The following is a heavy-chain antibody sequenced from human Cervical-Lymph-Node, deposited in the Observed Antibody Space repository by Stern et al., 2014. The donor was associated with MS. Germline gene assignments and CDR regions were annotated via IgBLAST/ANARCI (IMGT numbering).Heavy chain of an antibody. J-gene: IGHJ4*02. CDR2: IGGGGDNI. V-gene: IGHV3-23*04. D-gene: IGHD5-18*01. CDR1: GFTFSSYT. Sequence: VQRVESGGGLVQPGGSLRLSFAASGFTFSSYTMNRVLQAPGKGLQCISAIGGGGDNIHCAYSAKCLFTIYIANSRHTPYAVMSSLRAEDTALYYCAKEIGGYSSGFRFDSWGQGPMVTVS. CDR3: AKEIGGYSSGFRFDS.